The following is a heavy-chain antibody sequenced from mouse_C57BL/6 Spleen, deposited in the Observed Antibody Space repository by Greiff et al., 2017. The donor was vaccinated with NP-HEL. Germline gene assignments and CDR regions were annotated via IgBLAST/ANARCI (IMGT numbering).Heavy chain of an antibody. V-gene: IGHV1-64*01. CDR3: ARLDYDGEYLDY. J-gene: IGHJ2*01. CDR2: IHPNSGST. Sequence: QVQLQQPGAELVKPGASVKLSCKASGYTFTSYWMHWVKQRPGQGLEWIGMIHPNSGSTNYNEKFKSKATLTVDKSSSTAYMQLSSLTSEDSAVYDCARLDYDGEYLDYGGQGTTRTVSS. CDR1: GYTFTSYW. D-gene: IGHD2-4*01.